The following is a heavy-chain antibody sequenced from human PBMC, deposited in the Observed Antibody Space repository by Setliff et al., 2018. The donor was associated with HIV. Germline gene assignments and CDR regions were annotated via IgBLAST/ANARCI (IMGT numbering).Heavy chain of an antibody. Sequence: ASVKVSCKSSGYTFTSYGISWVRQAPGQGLEWMGWISAYNGNTNYAQKLQGRVTMTTDTSTSTAYMELRSLRSDDTAVYYCARDKRSFYGDYEGDAFDIWGQGTMVTVSS. CDR3: ARDKRSFYGDYEGDAFDI. J-gene: IGHJ3*02. V-gene: IGHV1-18*01. CDR2: ISAYNGNT. D-gene: IGHD4-17*01. CDR1: GYTFTSYG.